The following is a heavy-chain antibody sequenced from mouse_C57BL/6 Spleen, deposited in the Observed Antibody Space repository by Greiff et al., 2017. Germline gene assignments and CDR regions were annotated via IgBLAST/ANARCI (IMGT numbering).Heavy chain of an antibody. CDR3: ARVDYDDGYYFDY. D-gene: IGHD2-4*01. CDR1: GFTFSSYA. CDR2: ISDGGSYT. J-gene: IGHJ2*01. V-gene: IGHV5-4*03. Sequence: EVMLVESGGGLVKPGGSLKLSCAASGFTFSSYAMSWVRQTPEKRLEWVATISDGGSYTYYPDNVKGRFTISRDNAKNNLYLQMSHLKSEDTAMYYCARVDYDDGYYFDYWGQGTTLTVSS.